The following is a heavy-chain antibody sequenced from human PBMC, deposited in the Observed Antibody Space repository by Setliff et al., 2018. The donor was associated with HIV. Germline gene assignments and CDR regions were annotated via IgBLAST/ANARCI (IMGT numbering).Heavy chain of an antibody. J-gene: IGHJ4*02. CDR1: GGSISRSSYY. D-gene: IGHD5-12*01. CDR2: IYYSGST. CDR3: ARHASRDGYNFDY. V-gene: IGHV4-39*01. Sequence: SETLSLTCTVSGGSISRSSYYWGWIRQPPGKGLEWIGSIYYSGSTYYNPSLKSRVTISVDTSKNQFSLKLSSVIAADTAVYYCARHASRDGYNFDYWGQGTLVTVSS.